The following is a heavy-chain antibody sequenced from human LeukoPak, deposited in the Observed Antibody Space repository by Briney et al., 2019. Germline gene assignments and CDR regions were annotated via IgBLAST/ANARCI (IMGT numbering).Heavy chain of an antibody. CDR2: IYYSGST. J-gene: IGHJ4*02. CDR1: GGSISSGDYY. D-gene: IGHD7-27*01. CDR3: ARGGRTGALGY. Sequence: SETLSLTCTVSGGSISSGDYYWSWIRQPPGKGLEWIGYIYYSGSTYYNPSLKSRVTISVDTSKNQFSLKLSSVTAADTAVYYCARGGRTGALGYWGQGTLVTVSS. V-gene: IGHV4-30-4*01.